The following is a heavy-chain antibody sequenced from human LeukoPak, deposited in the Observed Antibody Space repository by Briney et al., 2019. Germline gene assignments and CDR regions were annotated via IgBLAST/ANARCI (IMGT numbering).Heavy chain of an antibody. CDR3: ARRPTYCSGGRCYSDAFDI. CDR2: IYYSGST. V-gene: IGHV4-59*08. J-gene: IGHJ3*02. D-gene: IGHD2-15*01. Sequence: SETLSLTCTVSGGSISSYYWSWIRQPPGKGLEWIGYIYYSGSTNYNPSLKSRVTISVDTSKNQFSLKLSSVTAADTAVYYCARRPTYCSGGRCYSDAFDIWGQGTMVTVSS. CDR1: GGSISSYY.